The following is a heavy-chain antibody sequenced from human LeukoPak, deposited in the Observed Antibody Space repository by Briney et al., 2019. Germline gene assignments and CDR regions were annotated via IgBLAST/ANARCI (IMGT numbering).Heavy chain of an antibody. J-gene: IGHJ4*02. D-gene: IGHD3-22*01. CDR3: ARNRYYYDFSGYYVDY. V-gene: IGHV5-10-1*01. Sequence: GESLKISCKGSGYSFSSYWISWVRQMPGKGLEWMGSIDLSDSYTNCSPSFQGHVTISTDKSISTAYLQWSSLRASDTAMYYCARNRYYYDFSGYYVDYWGQGTLVTVSS. CDR1: GYSFSSYW. CDR2: IDLSDSYT.